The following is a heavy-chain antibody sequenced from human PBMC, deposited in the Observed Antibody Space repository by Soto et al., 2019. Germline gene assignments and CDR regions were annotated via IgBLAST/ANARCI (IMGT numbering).Heavy chain of an antibody. D-gene: IGHD2-15*01. V-gene: IGHV1-46*03. CDR1: GYTFTSYY. Sequence: QVQLVQSGAEVKKPGASVKVSCKASGYTFTSYYMHWVRQAPGQGLEWMGIINPSGGSTSYAQKFQGRVTMTRDTSTSPVYMELSSLRSEDTAMYYCARVYCSGGSCYSIDYWGQGTLVTVSS. CDR2: INPSGGST. J-gene: IGHJ4*02. CDR3: ARVYCSGGSCYSIDY.